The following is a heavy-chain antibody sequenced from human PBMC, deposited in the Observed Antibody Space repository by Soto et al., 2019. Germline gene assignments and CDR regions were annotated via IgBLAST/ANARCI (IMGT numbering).Heavy chain of an antibody. CDR2: INPNSGGT. V-gene: IGHV1-2*02. D-gene: IGHD5-18*01. CDR3: ERVKIQLWDYYYYGMDV. CDR1: GYTFTGYY. J-gene: IGHJ6*02. Sequence: AAVKVSCKASGYTFTGYYMHWVRQAPGQGREWMGWINPNSGGTNYAQKFQGRVTMTRGTSISTAYMELSRLRSDDTAVYYCERVKIQLWDYYYYGMDVWGQGTTVTVSS.